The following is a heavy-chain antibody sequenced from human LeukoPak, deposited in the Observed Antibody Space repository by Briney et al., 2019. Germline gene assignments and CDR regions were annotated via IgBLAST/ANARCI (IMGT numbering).Heavy chain of an antibody. CDR3: ARAAGVAAAGVRYDGMDV. V-gene: IGHV1-2*04. CDR1: GYTFTGYY. J-gene: IGHJ6*02. Sequence: GASVKVSCKASGYTFTGYYMHWVRQAPGQGLEWMGWINPNSGGTNYAQKFQGWVTMTRDTSISTAYMELSRLRSDDTAVYYCARAAGVAAAGVRYDGMDVWGQGATVTVSS. D-gene: IGHD6-13*01. CDR2: INPNSGGT.